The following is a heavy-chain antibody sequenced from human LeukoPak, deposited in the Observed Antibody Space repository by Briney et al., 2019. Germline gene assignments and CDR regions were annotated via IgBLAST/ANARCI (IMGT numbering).Heavy chain of an antibody. CDR1: GFTFSSYA. CDR3: ARGLGSWYHFDY. CDR2: ISSNGGST. J-gene: IGHJ4*02. D-gene: IGHD6-13*01. Sequence: GGSLRLSCAASGFTFSSYAMHWVRQAPGKGLEYVSAISSNGGSTYYANSVKGRFTISRDNSKNTLYLQMGSLRAEDMAVYYCARGLGSWYHFDYWGQGTLVTVSS. V-gene: IGHV3-64*01.